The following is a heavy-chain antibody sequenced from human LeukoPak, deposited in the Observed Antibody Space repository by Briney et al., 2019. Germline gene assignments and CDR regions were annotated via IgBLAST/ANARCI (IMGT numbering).Heavy chain of an antibody. J-gene: IGHJ6*03. Sequence: GASVKVSCKASGYTFTGYYMHWVRQAPGQGLEWMGWINPNSGGTNYAQKFQGRVTMTRDTSISTAYMELSRLRSDDTAVYYCARGGGYSGYADPLNYYYYYMDVWGKGGTVTVSS. V-gene: IGHV1-2*02. CDR2: INPNSGGT. CDR1: GYTFTGYY. D-gene: IGHD5-12*01. CDR3: ARGGGYSGYADPLNYYYYYMDV.